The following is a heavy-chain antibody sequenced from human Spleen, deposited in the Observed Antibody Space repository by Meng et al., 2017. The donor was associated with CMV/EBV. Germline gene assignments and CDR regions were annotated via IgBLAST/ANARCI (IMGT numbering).Heavy chain of an antibody. D-gene: IGHD3-10*01. Sequence: GGSLRLSCAASGFTFSVYSMNWVRQAPGKGLEWVSGISWNSGSIGYADSVKGRFTISRDNAKNSLYLQMNSLRAEDTALYYCAKDISPGGPDDAFDIWGQGTMVTVSS. CDR1: GFTFSVYS. V-gene: IGHV3-9*01. J-gene: IGHJ3*02. CDR3: AKDISPGGPDDAFDI. CDR2: ISWNSGSI.